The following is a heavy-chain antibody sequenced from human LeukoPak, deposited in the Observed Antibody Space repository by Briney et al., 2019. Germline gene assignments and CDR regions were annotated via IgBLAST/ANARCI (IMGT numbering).Heavy chain of an antibody. Sequence: GGSPRLSCGASGFXFSDYYMSWIPPAPGKRLEWVSYISSSSRYTNYAHAVKGRLTISRDNSKNTMYLQMNSLRAEDTAVYYCAKIPGGASAAGNFDSWGQGTLVTVSS. J-gene: IGHJ4*02. CDR1: GFXFSDYY. CDR3: AKIPGGASAAGNFDS. D-gene: IGHD6-13*01. CDR2: ISSSSRYT. V-gene: IGHV3-11*03.